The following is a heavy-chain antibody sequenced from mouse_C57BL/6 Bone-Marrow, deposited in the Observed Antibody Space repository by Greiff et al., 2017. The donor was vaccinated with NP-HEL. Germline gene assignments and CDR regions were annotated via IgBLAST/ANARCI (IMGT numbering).Heavy chain of an antibody. CDR2: INYDGSN. CDR1: GYSITSGYY. Sequence: EVQLQQSGPGLVKPSQSLSLTCSVTGYSITSGYYWNWIRQLPGNKLEWMGYINYDGSNNYNPSLKNRISITRDTSKNQFFLKLNSLTPEDTDTDDCAREREGLPDYWGQGTTLTVSS. CDR3: AREREGLPDY. J-gene: IGHJ2*01. D-gene: IGHD5-5*01. V-gene: IGHV3-6*01.